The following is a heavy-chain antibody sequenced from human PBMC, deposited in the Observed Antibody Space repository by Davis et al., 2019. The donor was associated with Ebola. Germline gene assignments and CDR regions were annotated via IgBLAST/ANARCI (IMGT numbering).Heavy chain of an antibody. V-gene: IGHV3-9*01. CDR3: AKSPSMGTEDEHYYYGMDV. CDR1: GFTFDDYA. Sequence: SLKISCAASGFTFDDYAMHWVRQAPGKGLEWVSGISWNSGSIGYADSVKGRFTISRDNAKNSLYLQMNSLRAEDTALYYCAKSPSMGTEDEHYYYGMDVWGQGTTVTVSS. CDR2: ISWNSGSI. J-gene: IGHJ6*02. D-gene: IGHD7-27*01.